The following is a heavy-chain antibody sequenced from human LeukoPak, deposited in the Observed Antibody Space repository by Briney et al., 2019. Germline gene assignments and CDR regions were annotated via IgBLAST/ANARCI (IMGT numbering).Heavy chain of an antibody. Sequence: PGGSLTLSCAASGFTFSNYWMSWVRQPPGKGLDWVANINIDGSEQYYVDSFKGRFTISRDNAKNSLYLQMNSLRAEDTAVYYCVKYGGDLGVAFDCWGQGTLVTVSS. CDR3: VKYGGDLGVAFDC. D-gene: IGHD2-21*01. V-gene: IGHV3-7*01. CDR1: GFTFSNYW. CDR2: INIDGSEQ. J-gene: IGHJ4*02.